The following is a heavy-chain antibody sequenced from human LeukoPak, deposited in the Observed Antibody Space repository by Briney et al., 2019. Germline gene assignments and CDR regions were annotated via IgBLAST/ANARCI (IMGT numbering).Heavy chain of an antibody. D-gene: IGHD1-26*01. J-gene: IGHJ3*02. CDR3: ARDRRWEQLHAFDI. Sequence: SEALSLTCTVSGGSITNSFWSWSRQPPGKGLEWIAYVHYSEKTNYNPSLKNRLTISLDTSENQFSLMLSSVTAADTAVYYCARDRRWEQLHAFDIWGQGTMVTVSS. CDR2: VHYSEKT. V-gene: IGHV4-59*01. CDR1: GGSITNSF.